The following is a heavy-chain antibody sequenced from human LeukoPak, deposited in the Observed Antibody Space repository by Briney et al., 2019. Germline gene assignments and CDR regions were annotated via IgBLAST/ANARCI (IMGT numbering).Heavy chain of an antibody. V-gene: IGHV3-23*01. Sequence: GGSLRLSCAASGFIFSSYSMSWVRQAPRKGLEWVSAISGSGGNTHYADSVKGRFTISRDNSKNTLYLQMNSLRAEDTAVYYCAKGGINWFDPWGQGTLVTVSS. CDR1: GFIFSSYS. CDR3: AKGGINWFDP. CDR2: ISGSGGNT. D-gene: IGHD6-13*01. J-gene: IGHJ5*02.